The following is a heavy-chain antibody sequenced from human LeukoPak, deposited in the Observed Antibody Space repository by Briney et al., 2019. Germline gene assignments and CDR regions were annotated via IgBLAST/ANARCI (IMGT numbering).Heavy chain of an antibody. D-gene: IGHD3-9*01. J-gene: IGHJ4*02. CDR3: ARGGYDILTGYYFDY. CDR2: IIPISGTA. CDR1: GGTFSSYA. V-gene: IGHV1-69*06. Sequence: SVKVSCKASGGTFSSYAISWVRQAPGQGLEWMGGIIPISGTANYAQKFQGRVTITADKSTSTAYMELSSLRSEDTAVYYCARGGYDILTGYYFDYWGQGTLVTVSS.